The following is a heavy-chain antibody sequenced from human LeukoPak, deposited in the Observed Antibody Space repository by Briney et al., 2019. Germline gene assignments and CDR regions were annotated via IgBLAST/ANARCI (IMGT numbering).Heavy chain of an antibody. D-gene: IGHD2-2*01. CDR1: GFTFSSYA. V-gene: IGHV3-30-3*01. CDR3: ARDVDCSSTSCYEPKHYYYYYYGMDV. J-gene: IGHJ6*02. CDR2: ISYDGSNK. Sequence: GGSLRLSCAASGFTFSSYAMHWVRQAPGKGLEWVAVISYDGSNKYYADSVKGRFTISRDNSKNTLYLQMNSLRAEDTAVYYCARDVDCSSTSCYEPKHYYYYYYGMDVWGQGTTVTVSS.